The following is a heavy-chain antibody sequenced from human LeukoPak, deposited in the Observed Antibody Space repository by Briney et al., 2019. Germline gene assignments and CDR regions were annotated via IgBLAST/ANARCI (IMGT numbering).Heavy chain of an antibody. CDR1: GGSLSSGDYY. V-gene: IGHV4-30-4*01. CDR3: ARDDFDHYFDY. CDR2: IYYSGST. J-gene: IGHJ4*02. Sequence: SETLSLTCTVSGGSLSSGDYYWRWIRQPPGKGLEWIGYIYYSGSTYYNPSLKSRVTISVDTSKNQFSLKLSSVTAVDTAVYYCARDDFDHYFDYWGQGTLVTVSS. D-gene: IGHD3-9*01.